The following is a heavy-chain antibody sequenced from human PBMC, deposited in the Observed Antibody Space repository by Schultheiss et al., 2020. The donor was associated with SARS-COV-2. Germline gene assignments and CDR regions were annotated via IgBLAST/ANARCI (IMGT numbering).Heavy chain of an antibody. CDR1: GYSFTSYW. Sequence: KVSCKGSGYSFTSYWIGWVRQMPGKGLEWMGIIYPGDSDTKYNPSFRGQVTISADKSVAAAYLRWNSLKTSDTAMYYCARRVVGPSTHAFDVWGQGTMVTVSS. CDR2: IYPGDSDT. J-gene: IGHJ3*01. D-gene: IGHD1-26*01. V-gene: IGHV5-51*01. CDR3: ARRVVGPSTHAFDV.